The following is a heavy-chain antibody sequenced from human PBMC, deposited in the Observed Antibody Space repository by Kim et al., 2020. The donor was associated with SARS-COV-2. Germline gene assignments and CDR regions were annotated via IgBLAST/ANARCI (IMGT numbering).Heavy chain of an antibody. CDR2: ISAYNGNT. D-gene: IGHD1-26*01. CDR1: GYTFTSYG. V-gene: IGHV1-18*04. CDR3: ARDLRPNSGSYPDAFDI. Sequence: ASVKVSCKASGYTFTSYGISWVRQAPGQGLEWMGWISAYNGNTNYAQKLQGRVTMTTDTSTSTAYMELRSLRSDDTAVYYCARDLRPNSGSYPDAFDIWGQGTMVTVSS. J-gene: IGHJ3*02.